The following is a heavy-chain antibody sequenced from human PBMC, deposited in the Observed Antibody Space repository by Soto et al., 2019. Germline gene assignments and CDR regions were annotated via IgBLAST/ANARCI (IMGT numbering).Heavy chain of an antibody. D-gene: IGHD5-12*01. V-gene: IGHV4-39*01. CDR2: IYYSGST. CDR3: ARHGDLIVATMQLAYYYYYMDV. J-gene: IGHJ6*03. Sequence: PSDTLSLTCTVSCGSISSSIYYWGLIRQPPGKRLERIGSIYYSGSTYYNPSLKNRVSISVDTSKNQFSLKLSSETAADTAVHYCARHGDLIVATMQLAYYYYYMDVWGKGTTVT. CDR1: CGSISSSIYY.